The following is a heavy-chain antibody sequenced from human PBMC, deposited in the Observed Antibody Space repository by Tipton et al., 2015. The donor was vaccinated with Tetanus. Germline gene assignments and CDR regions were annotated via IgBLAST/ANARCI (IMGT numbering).Heavy chain of an antibody. J-gene: IGHJ4*03. CDR3: ARDVGGHYYFDF. V-gene: IGHV4-31*03. CDR1: GDSISRVVFY. D-gene: IGHD1-26*01. Sequence: TLSLTCTVSGDSISRVVFYWGWIRQSPGKGLEWIGYINYSGSTYFNPSLKSRVTISADMSENQFSLRLTSVTAADTAVYYCARDVGGHYYFDFWGQGTTVTVSS. CDR2: INYSGST.